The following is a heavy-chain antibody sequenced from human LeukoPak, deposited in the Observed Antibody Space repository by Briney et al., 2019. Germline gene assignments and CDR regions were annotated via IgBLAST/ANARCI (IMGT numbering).Heavy chain of an antibody. D-gene: IGHD1-26*01. V-gene: IGHV3-15*01. Sequence: GGSLRLSCAASGFTFINAWMTWVRQAPGKGLEWVALIKGKTDGGTTDYAAPVKGRFIISRDDSKNTLYLQMHSRQTEDTAVYYCTTHYPDSGSYNYWGQGTLVTVSS. CDR1: GFTFINAW. CDR2: IKGKTDGGTT. CDR3: TTHYPDSGSYNY. J-gene: IGHJ4*02.